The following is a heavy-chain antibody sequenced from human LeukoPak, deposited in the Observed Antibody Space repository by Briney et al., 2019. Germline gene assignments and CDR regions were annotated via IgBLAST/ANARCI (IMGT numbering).Heavy chain of an antibody. D-gene: IGHD2-15*01. CDR3: ARKARGCSGGSCYSVRDY. Sequence: PSETLSLTCAVHGGSFSGYYWSWIRQPPGKGLEWIGEINHSGSTNYNPSLKSRVTISVDTSKNQFSLKLSSVTAADTAVYYCARKARGCSGGSCYSVRDYWGQGTLVTVSS. CDR2: INHSGST. J-gene: IGHJ4*02. V-gene: IGHV4-34*01. CDR1: GGSFSGYY.